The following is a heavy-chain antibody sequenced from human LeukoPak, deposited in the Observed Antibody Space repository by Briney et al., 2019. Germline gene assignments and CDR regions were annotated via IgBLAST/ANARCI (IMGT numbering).Heavy chain of an antibody. J-gene: IGHJ4*02. CDR1: GGSISGYY. D-gene: IGHD4-23*01. Sequence: ETLSLTCTVSGGSISGYYWSWIRQPAKKGLEWIGRIHTSGSTNNNPPLKSRVTMSVDTSKNQFSLNLISVTAADTAVYYCARGAYGGNSKGFFDYWGQGILVTVSS. CDR2: IHTSGST. V-gene: IGHV4-4*07. CDR3: ARGAYGGNSKGFFDY.